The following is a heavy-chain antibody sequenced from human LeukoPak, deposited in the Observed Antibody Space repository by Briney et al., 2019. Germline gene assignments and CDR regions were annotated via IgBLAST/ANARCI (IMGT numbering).Heavy chain of an antibody. Sequence: SVKVSCMASRGTFSSYVISWVRPAPGQGVAWVGGIIPIFGTANYAQKFQGRVTITADESTSTAYMELSSLRSENTAVYYCARGNGLQRGGVHDYWGQGALVTASS. CDR3: ARGNGLQRGGVHDY. D-gene: IGHD4-11*01. V-gene: IGHV1-69*01. CDR1: RGTFSSYV. J-gene: IGHJ4*02. CDR2: IIPIFGTA.